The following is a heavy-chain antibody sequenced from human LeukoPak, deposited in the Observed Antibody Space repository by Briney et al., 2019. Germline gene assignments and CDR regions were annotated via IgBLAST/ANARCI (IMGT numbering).Heavy chain of an antibody. V-gene: IGHV1-46*01. CDR1: GGTFSSYA. Sequence: ASVKVSCKASGGTFSSYAISWVRQAPGQGLEWMGIINPSGGSTSYAQKFQGRVTMTRDTSTSTVYMELSSLRSEDTAVYYCARDFMTYYYDSSGYPTFGYWGQGTLVTVSS. CDR3: ARDFMTYYYDSSGYPTFGY. D-gene: IGHD3-22*01. J-gene: IGHJ4*02. CDR2: INPSGGST.